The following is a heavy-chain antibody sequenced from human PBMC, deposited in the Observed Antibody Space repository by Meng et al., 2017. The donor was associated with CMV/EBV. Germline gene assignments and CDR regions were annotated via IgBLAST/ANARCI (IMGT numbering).Heavy chain of an antibody. D-gene: IGHD3/OR15-3a*01. J-gene: IGHJ4*02. CDR2: ITSSSDYV. Sequence: GESLKISCAASGFTFRTYNMNWVRQAPGRGLEWVSSITSSSDYVRYAGSVKGRFTISRDNVKNALYLQLNNVRAEDTALYYCARVGPRVTFVGFSFDFWGLGTLVTVSS. V-gene: IGHV3-21*01. CDR1: GFTFRTYN. CDR3: ARVGPRVTFVGFSFDF.